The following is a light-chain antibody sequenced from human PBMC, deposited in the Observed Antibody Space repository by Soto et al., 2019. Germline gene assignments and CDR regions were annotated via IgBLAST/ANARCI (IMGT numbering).Light chain of an antibody. J-gene: IGKJ1*01. Sequence: DIQITQSHSTLSASSGDRVTMNFRASQSISSWLAWYQQRPGKAPKLLIYKASSLESGVPSRFSGSGSGTEFTLTISGLQPDDFATYYCQQYGSYPWTFGQGTKVDNK. CDR3: QQYGSYPWT. CDR1: QSISSW. V-gene: IGKV1-5*03. CDR2: KAS.